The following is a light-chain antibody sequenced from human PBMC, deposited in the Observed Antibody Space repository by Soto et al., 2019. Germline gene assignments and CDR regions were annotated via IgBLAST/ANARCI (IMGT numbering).Light chain of an antibody. CDR1: SSDVGGYNY. J-gene: IGLJ2*01. V-gene: IGLV2-14*03. Sequence: QSALTQPASVSGSPGQSITISSAGTSSDVGGYNYVSWYQQHPGKVPRLIISDVNKRPSGVSDRFSGSKSGNTASLTISGLQAEDEADYYCASFTRSVTVVFGGGTQLTVL. CDR3: ASFTRSVTVV. CDR2: DVN.